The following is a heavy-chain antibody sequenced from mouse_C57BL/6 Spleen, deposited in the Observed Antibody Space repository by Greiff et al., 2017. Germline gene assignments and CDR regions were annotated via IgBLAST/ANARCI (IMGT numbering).Heavy chain of an antibody. V-gene: IGHV1-80*01. Sequence: VQLQESGAELVKPGASVKISCKASGYAFSSYWMNWVKQRPGQGLEWIGQIYPGDGDTNYNGQFKGKATLTADKSSSTAYMQLSSLTSEDSAVYFCAREEAYDSNYPAWFAYWGQGTLVTVSA. J-gene: IGHJ3*01. CDR1: GYAFSSYW. CDR3: AREEAYDSNYPAWFAY. D-gene: IGHD2-5*01. CDR2: IYPGDGDT.